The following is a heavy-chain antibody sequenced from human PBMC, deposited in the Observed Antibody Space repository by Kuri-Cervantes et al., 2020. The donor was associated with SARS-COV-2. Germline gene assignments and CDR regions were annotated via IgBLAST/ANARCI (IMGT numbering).Heavy chain of an antibody. V-gene: IGHV4-30-4*08. D-gene: IGHD2/OR15-2a*01. J-gene: IGHJ4*02. CDR2: IYYSGSA. Sequence: SETLSLTCTVSGGSLSSGDYYWTWVRQPPGKGLEWIGNIYYSGSASYNPSLKSRLTMSLDTSKNQFSLKLSSVTAADTAVYYCARVIDSYFDYWGQGTLVTVSS. CDR1: GGSLSSGDYY. CDR3: ARVIDSYFDY.